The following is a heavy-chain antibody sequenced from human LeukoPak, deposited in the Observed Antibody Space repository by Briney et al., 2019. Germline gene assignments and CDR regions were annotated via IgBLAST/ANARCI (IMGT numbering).Heavy chain of an antibody. CDR1: GFTFSRYG. J-gene: IGHJ5*02. Sequence: PGGTLRLSCAASGFTFSRYGMSWVRQAPGKGLEWVSSISSSGDNTYYADSVKGRFTISRDNSKKKLYLQMNSLRAEDTAVYYCAKGYYGSGTYGWFDPWGQGTLVTVSS. D-gene: IGHD3-10*01. CDR3: AKGYYGSGTYGWFDP. V-gene: IGHV3-23*01. CDR2: ISSSGDNT.